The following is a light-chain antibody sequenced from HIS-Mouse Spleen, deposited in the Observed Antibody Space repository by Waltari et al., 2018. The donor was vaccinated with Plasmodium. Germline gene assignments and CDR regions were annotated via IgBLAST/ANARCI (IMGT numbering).Light chain of an antibody. CDR1: QRVSSN. J-gene: IGKJ3*01. V-gene: IGKV3-15*01. Sequence: EIVMTQSPATLSVSPGERATLSCRASQRVSSNLAWYQQTPGLAPRLLIYGASTMATGIPARFRGSGSGTEITLTISSLQSEDFAVYYCQQYNSWSFTFGPGTKVAIK. CDR2: GAS. CDR3: QQYNSWSFT.